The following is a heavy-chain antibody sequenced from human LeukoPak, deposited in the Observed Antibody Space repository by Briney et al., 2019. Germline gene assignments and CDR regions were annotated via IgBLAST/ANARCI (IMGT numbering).Heavy chain of an antibody. CDR3: ARDRSAAYYRDFFDN. CDR1: SGSIASHY. Sequence: PSETLSLTCTISSGSIASHYWSWIRQPAGKGLEWIGRIHDSGSANYNPSLKSRVTMSIDASKNRFSLKMTSVTAEDTALYYCARDRSAAYYRDFFDNWGQGILVTVSS. V-gene: IGHV4-4*07. J-gene: IGHJ4*02. D-gene: IGHD3-22*01. CDR2: IHDSGSA.